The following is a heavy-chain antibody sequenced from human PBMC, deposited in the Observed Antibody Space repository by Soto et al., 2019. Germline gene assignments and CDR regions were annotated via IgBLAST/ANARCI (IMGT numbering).Heavy chain of an antibody. CDR1: GDTFSFYT. J-gene: IGHJ6*02. Sequence: ASVKVSCKASGDTFSFYTINWVRQAPGLGLEWMGRVNPILSMSNYAQKLQGRVTMTTDTSTSTAYMELKSLRSDDTAVYYCAIVCSSTSCYHYYYYGMDVWGQGTTVTVSS. V-gene: IGHV1-69*02. CDR3: AIVCSSTSCYHYYYYGMDV. D-gene: IGHD2-2*01. CDR2: VNPILSMS.